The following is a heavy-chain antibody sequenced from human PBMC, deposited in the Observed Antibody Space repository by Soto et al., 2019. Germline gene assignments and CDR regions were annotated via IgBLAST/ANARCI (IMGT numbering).Heavy chain of an antibody. Sequence: QVQLVQSGAEVKKPGASVKVSYVASRYTFTDHYIHWVRQAPGQGLEWMGWINPHSGDTIYAQKFQGRVTLTRDTSISTAYMELSRLRSDEPAVYYCARGRTVNFYGMDVWGQGTTVTVSS. D-gene: IGHD4-17*01. CDR1: RYTFTDHY. CDR2: INPHSGDT. CDR3: ARGRTVNFYGMDV. J-gene: IGHJ6*02. V-gene: IGHV1-2*02.